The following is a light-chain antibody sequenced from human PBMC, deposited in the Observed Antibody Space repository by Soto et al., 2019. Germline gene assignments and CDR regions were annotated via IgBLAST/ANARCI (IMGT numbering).Light chain of an antibody. Sequence: EIVLTQSPGTLSLSPGEGDTLSCRASQSVSSNSLAWYQQKPGQPPRLLIYGASSRAAGIPDRFSGSGSGTDFTLTISRLEPEDFAVYYCQQFGASLTWTFGQGTKVDIK. V-gene: IGKV3-20*01. CDR3: QQFGASLTWT. CDR2: GAS. CDR1: QSVSSNS. J-gene: IGKJ1*01.